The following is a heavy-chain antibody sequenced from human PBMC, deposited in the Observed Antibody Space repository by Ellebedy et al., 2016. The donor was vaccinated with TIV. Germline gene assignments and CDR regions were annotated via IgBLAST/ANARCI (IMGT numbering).Heavy chain of an antibody. CDR2: IDPSDSYT. Sequence: GESLKISCKGSGDSFTSYWISWVRQMPGKGLEWMGRIDPSDSYTTYSPSFQGHVTISADKSIGTAYLQWSSLKASDTAMYYCARLRFIGARPGWWFDIWGRGTLVTVSS. V-gene: IGHV5-10-1*01. CDR1: GDSFTSYW. CDR3: ARLRFIGARPGWWFDI. D-gene: IGHD6-6*01. J-gene: IGHJ2*01.